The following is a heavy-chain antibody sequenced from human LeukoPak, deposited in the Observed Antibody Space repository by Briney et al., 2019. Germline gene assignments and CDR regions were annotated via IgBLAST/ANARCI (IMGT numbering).Heavy chain of an antibody. Sequence: SETLSLTCTVSGGSVSSGSYYWSWIRQPPGEGLEWIGYIYYSGSTNYNPSLKSRVTISVDTSKNQFSLKLSSVTAADTAVYYCARVYDFWSGYYFDYWGQGTLVTVSS. J-gene: IGHJ4*02. V-gene: IGHV4-61*01. CDR2: IYYSGST. D-gene: IGHD3-3*01. CDR1: GGSVSSGSYY. CDR3: ARVYDFWSGYYFDY.